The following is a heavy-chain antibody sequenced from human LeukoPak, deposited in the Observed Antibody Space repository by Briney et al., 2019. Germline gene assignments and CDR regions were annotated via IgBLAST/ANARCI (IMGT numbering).Heavy chain of an antibody. CDR1: GGSISSSSLY. Sequence: SETLSLTCTVSGGSISSSSLYWGWIRQPPGKGLEWIGSIHYSGNTYYNPSFKSRVTTSVDTSESQFSLKLTSVTAADTAVYYCDSSWMFSVQYLNAVDYWGQGILVTVSS. V-gene: IGHV4-39*01. D-gene: IGHD6-13*01. J-gene: IGHJ4*02. CDR3: DSSWMFSVQYLNAVDY. CDR2: IHYSGNT.